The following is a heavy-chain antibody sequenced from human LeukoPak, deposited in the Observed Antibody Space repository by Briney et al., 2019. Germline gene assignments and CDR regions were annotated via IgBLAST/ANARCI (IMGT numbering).Heavy chain of an antibody. Sequence: ASVKVSCKASGYTFTSYDINWVRQATGQGLEWMGWINPNSGGTNYAQKFQGRVTMTRDTSISTAYMELSRLRSDDTAVYYCARGESLNWFDPWGQGTLVTVSS. V-gene: IGHV1-2*02. J-gene: IGHJ5*02. CDR2: INPNSGGT. CDR3: ARGESLNWFDP. CDR1: GYTFTSYD.